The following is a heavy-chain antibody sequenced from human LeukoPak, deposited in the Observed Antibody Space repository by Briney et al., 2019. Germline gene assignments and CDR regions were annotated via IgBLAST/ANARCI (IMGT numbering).Heavy chain of an antibody. CDR1: GYTFTSYY. Sequence: ASVKVSCKASGYTFTSYYMHWVRQAPGQGLEWMGIINPSGGSTSYAQKFQGRVTMTRDTSTSTVYMELSSLRSEDTAVYYCARDKGLLLWFGEGMDVWGQGTTVTVSS. V-gene: IGHV1-46*01. J-gene: IGHJ6*02. CDR3: ARDKGLLLWFGEGMDV. D-gene: IGHD3-10*01. CDR2: INPSGGST.